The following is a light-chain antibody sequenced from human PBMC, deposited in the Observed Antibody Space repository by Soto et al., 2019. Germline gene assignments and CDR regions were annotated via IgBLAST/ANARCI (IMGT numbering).Light chain of an antibody. CDR2: SNF. V-gene: IGLV1-44*01. Sequence: QSVLTQPPSASGTPGQRVTISCSGSSSNIGTNTVDWYQQLPGTAPKLLIYSNFRRPSGVPDRFSGSKSATSASLAISGLQSDEGADYYCAAWDDSLNGYVFGIGTKGTVL. CDR1: SSNIGTNT. J-gene: IGLJ1*01. CDR3: AAWDDSLNGYV.